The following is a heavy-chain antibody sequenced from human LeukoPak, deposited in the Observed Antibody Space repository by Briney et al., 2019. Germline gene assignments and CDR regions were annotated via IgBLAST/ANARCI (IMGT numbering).Heavy chain of an antibody. CDR1: GITFSNYG. Sequence: PGGSLRLSCAASGITFSNYGMHWVRQAPGKGLEWVAVIWHDGSKNYYADSVKGRFTISRDTSENILYLQMNSLRAEDTAVYYCARDGGSSIDYWGQGTLVTVSS. CDR3: ARDGGSSIDY. CDR2: IWHDGSKN. J-gene: IGHJ4*02. D-gene: IGHD6-13*01. V-gene: IGHV3-33*01.